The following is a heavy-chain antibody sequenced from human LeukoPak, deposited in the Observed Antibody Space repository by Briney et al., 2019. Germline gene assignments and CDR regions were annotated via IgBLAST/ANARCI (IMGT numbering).Heavy chain of an antibody. Sequence: GGSLRLSCAASGFTFSNAWMSWVRQAPGKGLEWVGRIKSKTDGGTTDYAAPVKGRFTISRDDSKNTLYLQMNSLKTEDTAVYYCTTLRRQTGLTGYYRGTYYFDYWGQGTLVTDSS. J-gene: IGHJ4*02. CDR3: TTLRRQTGLTGYYRGTYYFDY. CDR1: GFTFSNAW. D-gene: IGHD3-9*01. CDR2: IKSKTDGGTT. V-gene: IGHV3-15*01.